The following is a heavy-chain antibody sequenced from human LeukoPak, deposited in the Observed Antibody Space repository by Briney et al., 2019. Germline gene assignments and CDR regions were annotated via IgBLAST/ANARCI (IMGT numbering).Heavy chain of an antibody. J-gene: IGHJ4*02. CDR1: GYTFTSYG. D-gene: IGHD3-10*01. CDR2: ISAYNGNT. CDR3: ARDRLLWFGTSPDY. V-gene: IGHV1-18*01. Sequence: ASVKVSCKASGYTFTSYGISWVRQAPGQGLEWMGWISAYNGNTNYAQRLQGRVTMTTDTSTSTAYMELRSLRSDDTAVYYCARDRLLWFGTSPDYWGQGTLVTVSS.